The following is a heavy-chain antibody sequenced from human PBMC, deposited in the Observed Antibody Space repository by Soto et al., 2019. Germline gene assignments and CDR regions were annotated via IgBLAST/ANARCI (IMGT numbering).Heavy chain of an antibody. V-gene: IGHV3-30*18. Sequence: GGSLRLSCAASGFTFSSYGMHWVRQAPGKGLEWVAVISYDGSNKYYADSVKGRFTISRDNSKNTLYLQMNSLRAEDTAVYYCAKDQQWAVAGTASPGSLDYWGQGTLVTVSS. CDR2: ISYDGSNK. CDR1: GFTFSSYG. J-gene: IGHJ4*02. D-gene: IGHD6-19*01. CDR3: AKDQQWAVAGTASPGSLDY.